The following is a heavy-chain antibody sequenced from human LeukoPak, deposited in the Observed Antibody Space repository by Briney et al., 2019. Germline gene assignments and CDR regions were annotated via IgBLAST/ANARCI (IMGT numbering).Heavy chain of an antibody. CDR1: GFTFSNYA. V-gene: IGHV3-23*01. J-gene: IGHJ4*02. D-gene: IGHD3-3*01. CDR3: ATLLRITTSRGPFDY. CDR2: ISGSGGST. Sequence: PGGSLRLSCGASGFTFSNYAMSWVRQAPGKGLEWLSSISGSGGSTYYADSVKGRFTISRESSRSTLYLQVNSLRVEDTAVYYCATLLRITTSRGPFDYWGQGALVTVSS.